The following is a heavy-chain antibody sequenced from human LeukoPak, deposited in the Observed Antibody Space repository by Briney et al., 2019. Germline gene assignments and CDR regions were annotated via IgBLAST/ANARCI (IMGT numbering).Heavy chain of an antibody. Sequence: NPGESLKISCKGSGYSFPNYWIGWVRQMPGKGLEWMGITYPGDSHTRYSPSFQDQVTISVDKSISTAYLQWSSLKASDTAMYYCARGPYAYTSSATLGSYNWFDPWGQGSLVTVSS. J-gene: IGHJ5*02. CDR2: TYPGDSHT. V-gene: IGHV5-51*01. CDR1: GYSFPNYW. D-gene: IGHD2-2*02. CDR3: ARGPYAYTSSATLGSYNWFDP.